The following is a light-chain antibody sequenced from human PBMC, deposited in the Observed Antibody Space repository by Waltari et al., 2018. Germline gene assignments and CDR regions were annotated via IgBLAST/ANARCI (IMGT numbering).Light chain of an antibody. J-gene: IGLJ3*02. Sequence: QSALTQPASVSGSPGQSITISCTGTSSDVGAYDYVSWYQQHPGKVPKLMIYDVPYRPSGISNRFSGSKSGITAFRTISGLQAEDEADYYCSSHTSSRTRVFGGGTELTVL. CDR1: SSDVGAYDY. CDR3: SSHTSSRTRV. CDR2: DVP. V-gene: IGLV2-14*03.